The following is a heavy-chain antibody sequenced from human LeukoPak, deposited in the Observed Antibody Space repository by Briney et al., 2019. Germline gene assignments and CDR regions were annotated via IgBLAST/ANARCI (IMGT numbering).Heavy chain of an antibody. Sequence: GGSLRLSXAASGFTFSSYAMSWVRQAPGKGLEWDSAISGSGGSTYYADSVKGRFTISRDNSKNTLYLQMNSLRAEDTAVYYCAYLTSGWYYFDYWGQGTLVTVSS. CDR3: AYLTSGWYYFDY. CDR2: ISGSGGST. CDR1: GFTFSSYA. V-gene: IGHV3-23*01. D-gene: IGHD6-19*01. J-gene: IGHJ4*02.